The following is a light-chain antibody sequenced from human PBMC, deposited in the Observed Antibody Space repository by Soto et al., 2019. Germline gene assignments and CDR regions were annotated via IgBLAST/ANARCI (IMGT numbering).Light chain of an antibody. J-gene: IGKJ5*01. CDR3: QQYNNWPPIT. Sequence: EIVMTQSPATLSVSAGERATLSCRARESVRSNLAWYQQKPGQAPTLLPYDASTRATGIPARFSGSGSGTEFILTLSSLQSEDFGVYYCQQYNNWPPITFGQGTRLEIK. CDR2: DAS. V-gene: IGKV3D-15*01. CDR1: ESVRSN.